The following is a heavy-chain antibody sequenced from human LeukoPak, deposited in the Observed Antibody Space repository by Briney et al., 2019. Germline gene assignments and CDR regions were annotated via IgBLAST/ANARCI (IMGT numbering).Heavy chain of an antibody. Sequence: SETLSLICTVSGGSVSSGNYYWSWIRQPPGKGLEWIGYIYYSGSTNYNPSLKSRVTISVDTSKNQFSLKLSSVTAADTAVYYCARDARESYYDSSGYYYWGQGTLVTVSS. CDR3: ARDARESYYDSSGYYY. CDR2: IYYSGST. D-gene: IGHD3-22*01. V-gene: IGHV4-61*01. J-gene: IGHJ4*02. CDR1: GGSVSSGNYY.